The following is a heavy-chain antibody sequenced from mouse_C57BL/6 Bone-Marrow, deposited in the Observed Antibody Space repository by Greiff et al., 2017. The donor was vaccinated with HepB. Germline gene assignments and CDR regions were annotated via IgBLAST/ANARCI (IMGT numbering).Heavy chain of an antibody. J-gene: IGHJ2*01. CDR1: GFNIKDDY. CDR3: TTGGFFDY. V-gene: IGHV14-4*01. CDR2: IDPENGDT. Sequence: EVQLQQSGAELVRPGASVKLSCTASGFNIKDDYMPWVKQRPEQGLEWIGWIDPENGDTEYASKFQGKATITADTSSNTAYLQLSSLTSEDTAVYYCTTGGFFDYWGQGTTLTVSS.